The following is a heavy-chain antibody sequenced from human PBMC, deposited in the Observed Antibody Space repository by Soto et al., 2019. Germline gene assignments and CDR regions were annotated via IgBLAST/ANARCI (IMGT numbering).Heavy chain of an antibody. CDR2: ISYDGSNK. J-gene: IGHJ4*01. V-gene: IGHV3-30*18. CDR3: AKDRAYGGYSSYFDY. D-gene: IGHD5-12*01. CDR1: GFTFSSYG. Sequence: GGSLRLSCAASGFTFSSYGMHWVRQAPGKGLEWVAVISYDGSNKYYADSVKGRFTISRDNSKNTLYLQMNSLRAEDTAVYYCAKDRAYGGYSSYFDYWGRGTLVTVSS.